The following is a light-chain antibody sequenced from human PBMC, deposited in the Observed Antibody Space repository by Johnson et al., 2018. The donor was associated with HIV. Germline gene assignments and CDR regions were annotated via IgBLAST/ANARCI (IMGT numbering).Light chain of an antibody. J-gene: IGLJ1*01. Sequence: QFVLTQPPSVSAAPGQKVTISCSGNISNIESYFVSWYQQLPGAAPTLLIYEDNKRPSGIPDRFSGSKSGATASLGISGLQNGDEADYYCGVWDPRLTPLYVFGPGTTIAVL. CDR3: GVWDPRLTPLYV. V-gene: IGLV1-51*02. CDR2: EDN. CDR1: ISNIESYF.